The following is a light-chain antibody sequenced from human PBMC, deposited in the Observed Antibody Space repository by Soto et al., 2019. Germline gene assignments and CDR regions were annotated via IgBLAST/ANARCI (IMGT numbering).Light chain of an antibody. J-gene: IGLJ3*02. CDR1: SSDVGNYNA. CDR2: EDS. V-gene: IGLV2-23*02. CDR3: CSYAGSTTFAV. Sequence: QSALTQPASVSGSPGQSITISCTGTSSDVGNYNAVSWYQQHPGKAPKLMIYEDSKRPSGVSNRFHGSKSGNTASLTVSGLQAEDEADYYCCSYAGSTTFAVFGGGTKLTVL.